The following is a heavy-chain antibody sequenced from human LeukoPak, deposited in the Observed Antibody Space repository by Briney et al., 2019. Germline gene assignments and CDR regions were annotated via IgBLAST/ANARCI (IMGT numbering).Heavy chain of an antibody. CDR1: GGSISSSNW. J-gene: IGHJ3*02. D-gene: IGHD6-13*01. V-gene: IGHV4-4*02. CDR2: IYHSGST. CDR3: ARAYSSSWEAAFDI. Sequence: PSGTLSLTCAVSGGSISSSNWWSWVRQPPGKGLEWIGEIYHSGSTNYNPSLKSRVTISVDKSKNQFSLKLSSVTAADTAVYYCARAYSSSWEAAFDIWGQGTMVTVSS.